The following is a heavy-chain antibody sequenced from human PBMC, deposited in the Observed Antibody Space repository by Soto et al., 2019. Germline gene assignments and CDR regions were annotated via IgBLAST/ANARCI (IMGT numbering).Heavy chain of an antibody. V-gene: IGHV4-59*01. J-gene: IGHJ1*01. CDR1: GGSISSYY. CDR3: ARALTPSRIAAGFQH. CDR2: IYYSGTT. Sequence: QVQLQESGPGLVKPSETLSLTCTVSGGSISSYYWSWIRQPPGKGLEWIGYIYYSGTTNYNPSLKSRVTISVDTSKNQFSLRLSSVTAADTAVYYCARALTPSRIAAGFQHWGQGTLVTVSS. D-gene: IGHD6-13*01.